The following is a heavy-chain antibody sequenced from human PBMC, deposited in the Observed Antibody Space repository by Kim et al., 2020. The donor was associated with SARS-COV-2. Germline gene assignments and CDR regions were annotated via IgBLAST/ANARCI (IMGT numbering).Heavy chain of an antibody. CDR2: INSNSGGT. V-gene: IGHV1-2*02. D-gene: IGHD3-22*01. CDR3: ARSSHYDRSVYSLDAFDI. J-gene: IGHJ3*02. CDR1: GYTFTGYY. Sequence: ASVKVSCKASGYTFTGYYMHWVRQAPGQGLEWMGWINSNSGGTNYAQKFQGRVTMTRDTSISTAYMELSRLRSDDTAVYYCARSSHYDRSVYSLDAFDIWGQGTMVTVSS.